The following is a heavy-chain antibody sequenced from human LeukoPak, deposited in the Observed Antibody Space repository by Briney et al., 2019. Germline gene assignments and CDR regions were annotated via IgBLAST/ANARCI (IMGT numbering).Heavy chain of an antibody. CDR2: IDSSGST. V-gene: IGHV4-4*07. CDR1: GGSINNYY. D-gene: IGHD2-2*01. J-gene: IGHJ2*01. Sequence: PSETLSLTCTVSGGSINNYYWSWIRQPAGKGLEWIGRIDSSGSTNYNPSLKSRVTMSVDTSKNQFSLRLSSVTAADTAVYYCARDQVVPGAIWYFDLWGRGTLVTVSS. CDR3: ARDQVVPGAIWYFDL.